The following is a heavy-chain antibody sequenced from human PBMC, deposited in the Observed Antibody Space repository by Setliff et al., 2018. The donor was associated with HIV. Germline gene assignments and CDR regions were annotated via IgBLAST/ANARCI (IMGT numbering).Heavy chain of an antibody. CDR2: IYHSGST. CDR3: ARHIFGRSKIAAAAIQIFDY. V-gene: IGHV4-39*01. CDR1: GGSFSSSSYS. D-gene: IGHD6-13*01. J-gene: IGHJ4*02. Sequence: SETLSLTCTISGGSFSSSSYSWGWIRQPPGKGLEWIGTIYHSGSTYHNPSLKSRVTISLDTSKNQFSLKLSSVTAADTAVYYCARHIFGRSKIAAAAIQIFDYWGQGTLVTVSS.